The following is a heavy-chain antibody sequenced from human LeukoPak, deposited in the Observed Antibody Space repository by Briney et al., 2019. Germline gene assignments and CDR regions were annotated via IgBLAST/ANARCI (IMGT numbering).Heavy chain of an antibody. V-gene: IGHV1-2*02. D-gene: IGHD3-16*01. CDR2: IYPPTGGT. CDR1: GYTFTAYH. CDR3: VRENWYYDH. Sequence: ASVKVSCKTSGYTFTAYHMHWVRQAPGQGLEFVGWIYPPTGGTVLAGKFQDRVTMTSDTSIAAAYMELSGLTFDDTAVYYCVRENWYYDHWGQGTLVTVSS. J-gene: IGHJ4*02.